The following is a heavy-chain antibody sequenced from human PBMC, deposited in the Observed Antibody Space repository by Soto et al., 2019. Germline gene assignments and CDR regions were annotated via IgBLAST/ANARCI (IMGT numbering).Heavy chain of an antibody. CDR2: IYSFGST. V-gene: IGHV3-53*01. D-gene: IGHD2-15*01. J-gene: IGHJ4*02. Sequence: SYAASGLTVSRNYMSLVRQAPGKGLELVSVIYSFGSTYYADSVKCRFTISIDNSKNTLYLQINSLRAEDTAVSYCAGGLVAARVYYFDYWGQGTLVTVYS. CDR3: AGGLVAARVYYFDY. CDR1: GLTVSRNY.